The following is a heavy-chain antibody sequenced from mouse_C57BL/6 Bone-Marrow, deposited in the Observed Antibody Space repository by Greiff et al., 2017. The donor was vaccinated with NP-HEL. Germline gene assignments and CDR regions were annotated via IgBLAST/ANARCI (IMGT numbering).Heavy chain of an antibody. J-gene: IGHJ3*01. CDR3: ARRLTAQATSFAY. CDR2: IDPSDSYT. Sequence: QVQLQQPGAELVMPGASVKLSCKASGYTFTSYWMHWVKQRPGQGLEWIGEIDPSDSYTNYNQKFKGKSTLTVDKSSSTAYMQLSSLTSEDSAVYYGARRLTAQATSFAYWGQGTLVTVSA. V-gene: IGHV1-69*01. D-gene: IGHD3-2*02. CDR1: GYTFTSYW.